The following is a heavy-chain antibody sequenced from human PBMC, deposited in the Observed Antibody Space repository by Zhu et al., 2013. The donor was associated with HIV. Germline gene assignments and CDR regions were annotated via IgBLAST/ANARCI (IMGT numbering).Heavy chain of an antibody. D-gene: IGHD3-10*01. CDR3: AREKYYYGSGSRGEGHWFDP. CDR1: GGTFSSYA. J-gene: IGHJ5*02. Sequence: QVQLVQSGAEVKKPGSSVKVSCKASGGTFSSYAISWVRQAPGQGLEWMGGIIPIFGTANYAQKFQGRVTITADESTSTAYMELSSLRSEDTAVYYCAREKYYYGSGSRGEGHWFDPWGQGTLVTVSS. V-gene: IGHV1-69*01. CDR2: IIPIFGTA.